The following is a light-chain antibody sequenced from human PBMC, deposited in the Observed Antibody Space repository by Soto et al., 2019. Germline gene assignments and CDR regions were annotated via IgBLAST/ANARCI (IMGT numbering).Light chain of an antibody. CDR2: GNS. Sequence: QSVLTQPPSVSGAPGQRVTISCTGSSSNIGAGYDVHWYQQLPGTAPKLLIYGNSNRPSGVPDRFSGSKSGTSASLAITGLQAEDEADYYCQSTGVFGTGTKVTVL. CDR3: QSTGV. CDR1: SSNIGAGYD. V-gene: IGLV1-40*01. J-gene: IGLJ1*01.